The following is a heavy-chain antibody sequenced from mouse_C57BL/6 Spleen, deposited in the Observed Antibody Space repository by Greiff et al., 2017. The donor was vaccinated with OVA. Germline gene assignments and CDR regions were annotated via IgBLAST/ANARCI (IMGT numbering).Heavy chain of an antibody. CDR3: ARAAITTVVKGTWFAY. Sequence: VQLQQPGAELVKPGASVKMSCKASGYTFTSYWITWVKQRPGQGLEWIGDIYPGSGSTNYNEKFKSKATLTVDTSSSTGYMQLSSLTSEDSAVYYCARAAITTVVKGTWFAYWGQGTLVTVSA. CDR2: IYPGSGST. V-gene: IGHV1-55*01. J-gene: IGHJ3*01. CDR1: GYTFTSYW. D-gene: IGHD1-1*01.